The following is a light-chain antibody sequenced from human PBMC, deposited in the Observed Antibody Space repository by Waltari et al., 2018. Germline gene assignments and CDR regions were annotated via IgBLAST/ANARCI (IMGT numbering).Light chain of an antibody. V-gene: IGLV1-44*01. CDR2: NDN. J-gene: IGLJ3*02. CDR3: TSWDDTLNGPV. CDR1: RSNIGSTT. Sequence: QSVLTQPPSESGTPGQRVTIACSGSRSNIGSTTVSWYQQLPGTAPKLLIYNDNRRPSGVPDRFSGSKSGTSASLAISVLQTDDEAIYWCTSWDDTLNGPVFGGGTKLTVL.